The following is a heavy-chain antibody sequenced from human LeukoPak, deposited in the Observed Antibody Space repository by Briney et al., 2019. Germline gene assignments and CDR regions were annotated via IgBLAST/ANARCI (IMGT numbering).Heavy chain of an antibody. CDR3: ARERGGYYEKNGYSDY. J-gene: IGHJ4*02. Sequence: PGGSLRLSCAASGFTFSSYGMHWVRQAPGKGLEWVAFIRYDGSNKYYADSVKGRFTISRDNSKNTLYLQMNRLRAEDTAVYYCARERGGYYEKNGYSDYWGQGTLVTVSS. V-gene: IGHV3-30*02. CDR1: GFTFSSYG. CDR2: IRYDGSNK. D-gene: IGHD3-16*01.